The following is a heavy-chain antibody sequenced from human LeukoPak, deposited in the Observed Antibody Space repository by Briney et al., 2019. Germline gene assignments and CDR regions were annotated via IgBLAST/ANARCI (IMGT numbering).Heavy chain of an antibody. Sequence: GGSLRLSCAASGFTSSSSGMHWVRQAPGTGLDWVAFIRYDGSNEYYGDSVKGRFTISRDNSKNTLYLQMNSLRAEDTAVYYCAKGNVLRFLEWFDPWGQGTLVTVSS. V-gene: IGHV3-30*02. CDR3: AKGNVLRFLEWFDP. D-gene: IGHD3-3*01. CDR1: GFTSSSSG. J-gene: IGHJ5*02. CDR2: IRYDGSNE.